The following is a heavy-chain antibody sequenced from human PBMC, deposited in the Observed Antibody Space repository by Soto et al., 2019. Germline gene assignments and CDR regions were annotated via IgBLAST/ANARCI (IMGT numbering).Heavy chain of an antibody. CDR1: GHLFNNHW. CDR2: IFTRDSEM. CDR3: ARGYFDSGHGYDL. V-gene: IGHV5-51*01. D-gene: IGHD3-10*01. J-gene: IGHJ5*02. Sequence: EQLEQSGAEVKKPGESLKISCKGPGHLFNNHWIGWVRQTPGKGLEWMGLIFTRDSEMKTSPSFQGHVSFSVDNSINTVYLQWTSLKTTDTGIYFCARGYFDSGHGYDLWGQGTLVTVSS.